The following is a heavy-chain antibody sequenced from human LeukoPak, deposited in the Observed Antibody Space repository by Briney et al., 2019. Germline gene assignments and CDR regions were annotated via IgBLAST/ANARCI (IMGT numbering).Heavy chain of an antibody. D-gene: IGHD1-26*01. J-gene: IGHJ4*02. Sequence: SETLSLTCTVSGGYISSYYWSWIRQPPGKGLELIGNIYYSGSTNYNPSLKSRVTISVDTSKNQFSLKLSSVTAADTAVYYCARLRSGNFDSWGQGTLVTGSS. CDR2: IYYSGST. CDR3: ARLRSGNFDS. CDR1: GGYISSYY. V-gene: IGHV4-59*01.